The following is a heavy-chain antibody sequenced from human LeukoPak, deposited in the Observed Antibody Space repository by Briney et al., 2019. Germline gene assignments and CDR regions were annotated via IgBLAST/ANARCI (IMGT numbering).Heavy chain of an antibody. CDR2: ISAYNGNT. Sequence: GASVKVSCKASGYTFTNYGINWVRQAPGQGLEWMGYISAYNGNTNYAQKSQGRVTMTTDTSTNTVYVELRSLRSDDTAVYYCARVAVTQYYFDYWGQGTLVTVSS. D-gene: IGHD2-21*02. V-gene: IGHV1-18*01. J-gene: IGHJ4*02. CDR1: GYTFTNYG. CDR3: ARVAVTQYYFDY.